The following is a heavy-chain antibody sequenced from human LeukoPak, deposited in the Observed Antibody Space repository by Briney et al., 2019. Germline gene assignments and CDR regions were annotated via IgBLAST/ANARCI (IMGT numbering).Heavy chain of an antibody. V-gene: IGHV4-59*01. J-gene: IGHJ6*03. D-gene: IGHD4-11*01. CDR1: DDSITMYY. CDR3: ARGRVSSSTWYSTYYYYFYMDV. Sequence: PSETLTLTCSVSDDSITMYYWTWIRQPPGKGLEWIGYVDHTGSTNFNPSLNGRVSISRDTSKNLFSLRLRSVTAADTAVYFCARGRVSSSTWYSTYYYYFYMDVWGKGTTVTVSS. CDR2: VDHTGST.